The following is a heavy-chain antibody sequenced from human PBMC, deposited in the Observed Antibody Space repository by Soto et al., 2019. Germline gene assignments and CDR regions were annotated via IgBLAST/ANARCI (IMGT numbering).Heavy chain of an antibody. CDR1: GGTFSSYT. CDR3: ARTLDYYDQRWDC. Sequence: GASVKVSCKASGGTFSSYTISWVRQAPGQGLEWMGRIIPILGIANYAQKFQGRVTITADKSTSTAYMELSSLRSEDTAVYYCARTLDYYDQRWDCWGQGTLVTVSS. D-gene: IGHD3-22*01. CDR2: IIPILGIA. J-gene: IGHJ4*02. V-gene: IGHV1-69*02.